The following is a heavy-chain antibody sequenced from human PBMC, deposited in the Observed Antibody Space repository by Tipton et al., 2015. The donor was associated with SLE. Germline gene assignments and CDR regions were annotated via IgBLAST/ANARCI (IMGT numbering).Heavy chain of an antibody. D-gene: IGHD6-13*01. CDR3: ARDEAAADPRAFDI. Sequence: SLRLSCAASGFTFSSYAMSWVRQAPGKGLEWVSAISGSGGSTYYADSVKGRFTISRDNAKNSLYLQMNSLRAEDTAVYYCARDEAAADPRAFDIWGQGTMVTVSS. CDR2: ISGSGGST. J-gene: IGHJ3*02. V-gene: IGHV3-23*01. CDR1: GFTFSSYA.